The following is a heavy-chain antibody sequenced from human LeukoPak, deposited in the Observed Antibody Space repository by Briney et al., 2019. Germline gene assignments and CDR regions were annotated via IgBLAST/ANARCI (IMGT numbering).Heavy chain of an antibody. CDR2: ISSSSRYI. J-gene: IGHJ5*02. V-gene: IGHV3-21*04. Sequence: GGSLRLSCTGSGFSFNTYSMNWVRQAPRKGLEWVSSISSSSRYILYAESVKGRFTISRDNSKNTLYLQMNSLRAEDTAVYYCAKDQNWNYGTYNWFDPWGQGTLVTVSS. CDR1: GFSFNTYS. D-gene: IGHD1-7*01. CDR3: AKDQNWNYGTYNWFDP.